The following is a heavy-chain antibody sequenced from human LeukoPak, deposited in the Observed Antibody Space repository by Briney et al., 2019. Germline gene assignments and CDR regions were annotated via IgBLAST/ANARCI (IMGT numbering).Heavy chain of an antibody. D-gene: IGHD3-9*01. CDR1: GFTFSSYA. CDR3: ARDSDDILTDYANEPSSSYFDY. J-gene: IGHJ4*02. Sequence: PGGSLRLSCAASGFTFSSYAMHWVRQAPGKGLEWVAVISYDGSNKYCAGSVRGRFTISRDNSKNTLYLQMNSLRAEDTAVYYCARDSDDILTDYANEPSSSYFDYWGQGTLVTVSS. V-gene: IGHV3-30-3*01. CDR2: ISYDGSNK.